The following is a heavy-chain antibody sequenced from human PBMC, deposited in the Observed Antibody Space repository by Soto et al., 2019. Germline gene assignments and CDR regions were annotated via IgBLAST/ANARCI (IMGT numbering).Heavy chain of an antibody. V-gene: IGHV6-1*01. J-gene: IGHJ4*02. CDR2: TYYRSNWRH. Sequence: SPALTVTCAISGDSVSSNTAAWNWILSSPSRGLEWLGRTYYRSNWRHDYAVSVKSRITVNPDTSKNHFSLQLNSVTPDDTAVYYCARGVAGSGFDLWGQGTLVTVS. CDR3: ARGVAGSGFDL. D-gene: IGHD6-19*01. CDR1: GDSVSSNTAA.